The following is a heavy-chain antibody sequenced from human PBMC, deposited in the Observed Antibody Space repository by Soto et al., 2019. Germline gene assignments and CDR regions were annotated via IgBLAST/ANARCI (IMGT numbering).Heavy chain of an antibody. CDR2: MNPNSGNT. J-gene: IGHJ6*03. CDR3: VRGIQLWIGNYYYYYMDV. CDR1: GYTFTSYD. D-gene: IGHD5-18*01. V-gene: IGHV1-8*01. Sequence: ASVKVSCKASGYTFTSYDINWVRQATGQGLEWMGWMNPNSGNTGYAQKFQGRVTMTRNTSISTAYMELSSLRSEDTAVYYCVRGIQLWIGNYYYYYMDVWGKGTTVTVSS.